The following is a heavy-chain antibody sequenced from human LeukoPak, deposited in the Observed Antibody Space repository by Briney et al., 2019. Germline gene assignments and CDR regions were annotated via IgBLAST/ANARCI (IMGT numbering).Heavy chain of an antibody. V-gene: IGHV4-34*01. CDR1: GGSFSDYY. Sequence: SETLSLTCAVYGGSFSDYYWSWIRQPPGKGPEWIGEINHSGSTNYKVSLKSRVTISVDTSKNQFSLKLSSVTAADTAFYYCARGDYDSSGPKDAFDIWGQGTMVTVSS. CDR3: ARGDYDSSGPKDAFDI. D-gene: IGHD3-22*01. CDR2: INHSGST. J-gene: IGHJ3*02.